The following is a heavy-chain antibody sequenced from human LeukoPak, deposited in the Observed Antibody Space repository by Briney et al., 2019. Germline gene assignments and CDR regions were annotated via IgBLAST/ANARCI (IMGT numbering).Heavy chain of an antibody. CDR3: ARGRYRDY. D-gene: IGHD3-16*02. J-gene: IGHJ4*02. V-gene: IGHV1-2*02. Sequence: GASVKVSCEASLYTFTGYYIHWVRQAPGQGLESMGWINSNSGGTNYAQKFQGRVTMTRDTSISTAYMELSRLRSDDTAVYYCARGRYRDYWGQGTLVPVSS. CDR2: INSNSGGT. CDR1: LYTFTGYY.